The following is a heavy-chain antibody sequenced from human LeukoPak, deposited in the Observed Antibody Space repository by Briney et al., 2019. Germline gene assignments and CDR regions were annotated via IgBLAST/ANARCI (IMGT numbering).Heavy chain of an antibody. J-gene: IGHJ5*02. Sequence: SETLSLTCTVSGGSISSYYWSWIRQPPGKGLEWIGYIYYSGSTNYNPPLKSRVTISVDTSKNQFSLKLSSVTAADMAVYYCARVGYCSSTSCYWGNNWFDPWGQGTLVTVSS. CDR2: IYYSGST. CDR3: ARVGYCSSTSCYWGNNWFDP. V-gene: IGHV4-59*01. D-gene: IGHD2-2*01. CDR1: GGSISSYY.